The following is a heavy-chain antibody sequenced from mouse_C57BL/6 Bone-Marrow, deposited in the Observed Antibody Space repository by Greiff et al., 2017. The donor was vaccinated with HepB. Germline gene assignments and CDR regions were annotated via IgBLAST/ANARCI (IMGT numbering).Heavy chain of an antibody. CDR3: ARREDSNYFDY. J-gene: IGHJ2*01. V-gene: IGHV1-64*01. Sequence: QVQLQQSGAELVKPGASVKLSCKASGYTFTSYWMHWVKQRPGQGLEWIGMIHPNSGSTNYNEKFKSKATLTVDKSSSTAYMQLSSLTSEDSAVYYCARREDSNYFDYWGQGTTLTVSS. D-gene: IGHD2-5*01. CDR1: GYTFTSYW. CDR2: IHPNSGST.